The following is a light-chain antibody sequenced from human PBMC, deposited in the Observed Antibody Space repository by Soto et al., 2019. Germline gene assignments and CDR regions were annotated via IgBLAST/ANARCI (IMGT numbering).Light chain of an antibody. J-gene: IGKJ5*01. CDR1: ERLSSVY. Sequence: EIMLTQSPGTLSLSTGERATLSCRASERLSSVYLAWYQQRPGQPPRLLIYGASNRATGIPDRFSGSGSGTDFTLIINRLEPEDVAIYYCQQYGGSPRITFGQGTRLEIK. CDR2: GAS. V-gene: IGKV3-20*01. CDR3: QQYGGSPRIT.